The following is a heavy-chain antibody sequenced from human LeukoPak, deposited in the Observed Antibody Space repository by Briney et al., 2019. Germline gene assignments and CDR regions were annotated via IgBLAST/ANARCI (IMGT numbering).Heavy chain of an antibody. V-gene: IGHV3-49*04. Sequence: GRSLRLSCTGSGFTFGDCSMTWVRQAPGKGLEWVGFIRRKSSGGTTEYAPSVKDRFTISRDDSKNIAYLQMNNLKTEDTGAYYCTGSGYYDFWSGTRWGQGTLVVVSS. D-gene: IGHD3-3*01. J-gene: IGHJ4*02. CDR2: IRRKSSGGTT. CDR3: TGSGYYDFWSGTR. CDR1: GFTFGDCS.